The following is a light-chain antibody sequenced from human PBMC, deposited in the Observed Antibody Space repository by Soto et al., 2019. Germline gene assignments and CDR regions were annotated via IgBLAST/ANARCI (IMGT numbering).Light chain of an antibody. CDR3: QQYGTSPLN. CDR2: AAS. V-gene: IGKV3-20*01. Sequence: EIVLTQSPGTLSLSPGERATLSCRASQSIRGDFVAWYQQKPGQAPRLLISAASNRANGIPDRFSARGSGANFSLTIRGLETEDFAVYYCQQYGTSPLNFGGGTKVEIK. J-gene: IGKJ4*01. CDR1: QSIRGDF.